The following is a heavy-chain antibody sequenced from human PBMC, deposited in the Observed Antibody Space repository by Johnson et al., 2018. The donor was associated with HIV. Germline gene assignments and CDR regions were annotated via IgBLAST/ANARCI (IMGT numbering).Heavy chain of an antibody. CDR1: GFTFSNYA. V-gene: IGHV3-30*04. J-gene: IGHJ3*02. Sequence: QVQLVESGGGVVQPGRSLRLSCAASGFTFSNYALHWVRQAPGKGLEWVAVISYDGSKKYYADSVKGRFTISRDNAKNSLYLQMNSLRAEDTALYYCAREVFGITGAVDIWGQGTMVTVSS. CDR2: ISYDGSKK. D-gene: IGHD3-16*01. CDR3: AREVFGITGAVDI.